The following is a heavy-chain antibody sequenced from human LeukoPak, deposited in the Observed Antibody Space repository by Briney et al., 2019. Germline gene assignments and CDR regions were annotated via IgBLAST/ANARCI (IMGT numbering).Heavy chain of an antibody. J-gene: IGHJ4*02. CDR3: AKDSDVLMVYASHFDY. D-gene: IGHD2-8*01. CDR2: ISGSGGST. V-gene: IGHV3-23*01. CDR1: GFTFSSYA. Sequence: GGSLRVSCAASGFTFSSYAMSWVRQAPGKGLEWVSAISGSGGSTYYADAVKGRFTISRDNSKNTLYLQMNSLRAEDTAVYYCAKDSDVLMVYASHFDYWGQGTLVTVSS.